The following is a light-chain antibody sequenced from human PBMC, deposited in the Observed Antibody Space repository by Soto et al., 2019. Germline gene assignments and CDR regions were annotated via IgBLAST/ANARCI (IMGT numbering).Light chain of an antibody. CDR1: STDVGAYNY. Sequence: QSVLAQPASVSGSPGQSITISCTGTSTDVGAYNYVAWYQQHPGKAPKLIIYEVTNRPSGVSYRFSSSKSGNTASLPISGLHSEDEADYYCISYTGKSASYVFGTGTKVTVL. J-gene: IGLJ1*01. CDR2: EVT. V-gene: IGLV2-14*01. CDR3: ISYTGKSASYV.